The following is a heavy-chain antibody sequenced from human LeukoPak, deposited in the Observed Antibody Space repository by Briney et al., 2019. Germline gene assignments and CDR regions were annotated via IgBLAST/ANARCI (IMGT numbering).Heavy chain of an antibody. Sequence: PGGSLRLSCVASGFTFSSYAMHWIRQAPGKGLEWVAVIPSDGNNKHYGDSVKGRFTISGDNSKNMLYLQMNSLRAEDTALYYCARESGALRGYSYGHWGQGTLVTVSS. D-gene: IGHD5-18*01. V-gene: IGHV3-30*04. J-gene: IGHJ4*02. CDR3: ARESGALRGYSYGH. CDR2: IPSDGNNK. CDR1: GFTFSSYA.